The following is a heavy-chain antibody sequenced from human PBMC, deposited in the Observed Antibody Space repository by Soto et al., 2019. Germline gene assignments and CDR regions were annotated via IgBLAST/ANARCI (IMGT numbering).Heavy chain of an antibody. D-gene: IGHD3-22*01. Sequence: QVQLQESGPGLVKPSGTLSLTCAVSGGSISSSNWWSWVRQPPGKGLEWIGYIYYSGSTYYNPSLKSRVTISVDTSKNQFSLKLSSVTAADTAVYYCASYDSSANPGYRVSYFDYWGQGTLVTVSS. CDR1: GGSISSSNW. V-gene: IGHV4-4*02. J-gene: IGHJ4*02. CDR3: ASYDSSANPGYRVSYFDY. CDR2: IYYSGST.